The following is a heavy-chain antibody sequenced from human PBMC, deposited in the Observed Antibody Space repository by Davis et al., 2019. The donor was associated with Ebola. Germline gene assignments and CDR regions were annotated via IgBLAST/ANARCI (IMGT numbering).Heavy chain of an antibody. CDR3: AKDTSNIWFDI. CDR2: ITSSGGST. Sequence: GGSLRLSCAASGFTFSSFAMTWARQAPEKGLEWVSAITSSGGSTYYADSVKGRFTISRDNSKNTLYLQMNGLRVDDTAIYYCAKDTSNIWFDIWGQGTMVTVSS. D-gene: IGHD1-26*01. J-gene: IGHJ3*02. CDR1: GFTFSSFA. V-gene: IGHV3-23*01.